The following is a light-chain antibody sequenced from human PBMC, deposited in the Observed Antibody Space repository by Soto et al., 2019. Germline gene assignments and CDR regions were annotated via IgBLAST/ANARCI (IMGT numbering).Light chain of an antibody. Sequence: EIVLTQSPGTLSLSPGERATLSCRASQSVSKNYLALYQQIAGPARMLLNDASSTTATGIPARFSGSAAGTEFTLTISSLQSEDFAVYYCHQYNNWPRTFGQGTKVDIK. CDR3: HQYNNWPRT. J-gene: IGKJ1*01. V-gene: IGKV3-15*01. CDR1: QSVSKN. CDR2: ASS.